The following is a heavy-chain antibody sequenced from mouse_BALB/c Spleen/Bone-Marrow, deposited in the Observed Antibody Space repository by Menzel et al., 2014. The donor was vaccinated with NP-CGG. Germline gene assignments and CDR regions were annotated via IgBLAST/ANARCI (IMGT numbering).Heavy chain of an antibody. J-gene: IGHJ2*01. CDR3: ARHHRYAYYFDY. CDR2: INPYNDGT. CDR1: GYTFTSYV. D-gene: IGHD2-14*01. Sequence: VQLKESGPELVKPGASVKMSCKASGYTFTSYVMHWVKQKPGQGLEWIGYINPYNDGTKYNEKFKVKATLTVDTSSSTAYVDLSSLTAEDSAVYYCARHHRYAYYFDYWGQGTTLTVSS. V-gene: IGHV1-14*01.